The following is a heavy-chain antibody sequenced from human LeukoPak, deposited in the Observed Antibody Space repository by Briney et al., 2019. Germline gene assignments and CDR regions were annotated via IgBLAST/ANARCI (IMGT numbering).Heavy chain of an antibody. J-gene: IGHJ4*02. CDR3: VYYYGSGSVEY. V-gene: IGHV4-34*01. Sequence: SETLSLTCAVYGGSFSGYYWSWLRQPPGKGLEWIGSFYYSGSTNYNPSLKSRVTISVDTSKNQFSLKLSSVTAADTAVYYCVYYYGSGSVEYWGQGTLVTVSS. CDR2: FYYSGST. D-gene: IGHD3-10*01. CDR1: GGSFSGYY.